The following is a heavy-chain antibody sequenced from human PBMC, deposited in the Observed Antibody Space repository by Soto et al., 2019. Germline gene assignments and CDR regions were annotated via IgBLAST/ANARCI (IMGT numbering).Heavy chain of an antibody. V-gene: IGHV4-59*08. J-gene: IGHJ4*02. Sequence: PSETLSLTCTVSGGSISTYYWSWIRQPPGKGLEWIGYVFYSGSSNYNPSLKSRVTISVDTSKNQFSLKLSSVTAADTAVYYCARHLAWNDGNFDEWGQGTLVTVSS. CDR2: VFYSGSS. CDR3: ARHLAWNDGNFDE. CDR1: GGSISTYY. D-gene: IGHD1-1*01.